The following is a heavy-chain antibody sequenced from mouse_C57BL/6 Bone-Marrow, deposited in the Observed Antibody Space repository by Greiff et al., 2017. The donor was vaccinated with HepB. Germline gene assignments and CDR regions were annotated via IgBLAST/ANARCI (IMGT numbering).Heavy chain of an antibody. D-gene: IGHD2-14*01. V-gene: IGHV7-3*01. CDR2: IRNKANGYTT. CDR1: GFTFTDYS. CDR3: ARLRVRRDFDY. J-gene: IGHJ2*01. Sequence: EVQRVESGGGLVQPGGSLSLSCAASGFTFTDYSMSWVRQPPGKALEWLGFIRNKANGYTTEYSASVKGRFTISRDNSQSILYLQMNALRAEDSATYYCARLRVRRDFDYWGQGTTLTVSS.